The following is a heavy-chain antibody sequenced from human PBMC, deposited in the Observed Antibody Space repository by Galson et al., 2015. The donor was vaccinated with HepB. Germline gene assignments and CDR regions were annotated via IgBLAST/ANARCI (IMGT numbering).Heavy chain of an antibody. D-gene: IGHD6-19*01. CDR3: VKGAYSSGWH. V-gene: IGHV3-64D*06. J-gene: IGHJ4*02. CDR2: IGSNGGST. Sequence: SLRLSCAASGFPFSTYAMHWVRQAPGKGLEYVSVIGSNGGSTYYADSVKGRFTISRDNSKNTLYLQMSSLRVEDTAVYYCVKGAYSSGWHWGQGTLVTVSS. CDR1: GFPFSTYA.